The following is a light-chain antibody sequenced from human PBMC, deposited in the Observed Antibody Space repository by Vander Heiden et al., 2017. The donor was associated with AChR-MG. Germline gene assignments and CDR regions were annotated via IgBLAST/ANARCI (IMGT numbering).Light chain of an antibody. V-gene: IGLV1-44*01. CDR1: SSNIGSNT. CDR2: SNN. J-gene: IGLJ3*02. Sequence: SVLTQPPSASGRHGRRVTISCSGSSSNIGSNTVNWYQQLPGTAPKLLIYSNNQRPSGVPDRFSGSKSGTSASLAISGPQSEDEADYYCAAWDDSLNGWVFGGGTKLTVL. CDR3: AAWDDSLNGWV.